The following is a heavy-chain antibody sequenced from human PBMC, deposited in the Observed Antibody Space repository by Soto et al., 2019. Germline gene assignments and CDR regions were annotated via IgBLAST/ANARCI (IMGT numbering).Heavy chain of an antibody. J-gene: IGHJ4*02. Sequence: GGSLRLSCAASGFTFSSYAMHWVRQAPGKGLEWVAVISYDGSNKYYADSVKGRFTISRDNSKNTLYLQMNSLRAEDTAVYYCATAVIAVAGREFDYWGQGTLVTVSS. D-gene: IGHD6-19*01. CDR1: GFTFSSYA. CDR3: ATAVIAVAGREFDY. CDR2: ISYDGSNK. V-gene: IGHV3-30-3*01.